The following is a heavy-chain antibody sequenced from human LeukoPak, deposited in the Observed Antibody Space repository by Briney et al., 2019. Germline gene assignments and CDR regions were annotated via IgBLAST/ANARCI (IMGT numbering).Heavy chain of an antibody. V-gene: IGHV4-39*01. Sequence: SETLSLTCTVSGGSISSSSYYWGWTRQPPGKGLEWIGSIYYSGSTYYNPSLKSRVTISVDTSKNQFSLKLSSVTAADTAVYYCARHHYYDSSGYYFNNWYFDLWGRGTLVTVSS. CDR2: IYYSGST. J-gene: IGHJ2*01. CDR1: GGSISSSSYY. CDR3: ARHHYYDSSGYYFNNWYFDL. D-gene: IGHD3-22*01.